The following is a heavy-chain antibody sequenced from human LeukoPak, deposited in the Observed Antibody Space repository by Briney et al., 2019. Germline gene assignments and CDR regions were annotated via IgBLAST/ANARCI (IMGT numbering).Heavy chain of an antibody. CDR1: GFTFSSYS. CDR2: ISSSSSYI. CDR3: ARVISTSAAYGMDV. J-gene: IGHJ6*02. D-gene: IGHD2-2*01. V-gene: IGHV3-21*01. Sequence: PGRSLRLSCAASGFTFSSYSMNWVRQAPGKGLEWVSSISSSSSYIYYADSVKGRFTISRDNAKNSLYLQMNSLRAEDTAVYYCARVISTSAAYGMDVWGQGTTVTVSS.